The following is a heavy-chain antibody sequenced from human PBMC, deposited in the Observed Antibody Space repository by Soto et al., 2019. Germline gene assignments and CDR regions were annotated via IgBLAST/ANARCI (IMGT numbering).Heavy chain of an antibody. D-gene: IGHD3-3*01. J-gene: IGHJ6*02. CDR1: GGTFSSYA. Sequence: SVKVSCKASGGTFSSYAISWVRQAPGQGLEWMGGIIPIFGTANYAQKFQGRVTITADKSTSTAYMELSSLRSEDTAVYYCARDIFGVVIRNPYYYYGMDVGGQ. CDR2: IIPIFGTA. CDR3: ARDIFGVVIRNPYYYYGMDV. V-gene: IGHV1-69*06.